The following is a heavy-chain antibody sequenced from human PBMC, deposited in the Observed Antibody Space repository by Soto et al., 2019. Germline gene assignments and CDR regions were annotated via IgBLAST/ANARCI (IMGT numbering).Heavy chain of an antibody. V-gene: IGHV3-33*01. D-gene: IGHD3-16*02. CDR2: IWYDGSNK. Sequence: QVQLVESGGGVVQPGRSLRLSCAASGFTFSSYGMHWVRQAPGKGLEWVAVIWYDGSNKYYADSVKGRFTISRDNSKNMLYLKMNGLRAEDTAVYYCARDQVGDYIWGSYRGAFDIWGQGTMVTVSS. CDR3: ARDQVGDYIWGSYRGAFDI. CDR1: GFTFSSYG. J-gene: IGHJ3*02.